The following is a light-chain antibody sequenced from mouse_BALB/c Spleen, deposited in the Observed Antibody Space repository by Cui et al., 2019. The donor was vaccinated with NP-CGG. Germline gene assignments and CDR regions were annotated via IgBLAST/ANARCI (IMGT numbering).Light chain of an antibody. V-gene: IGLV1*01. CDR1: TGAVTTSNY. J-gene: IGLJ1*01. Sequence: QAGVSQELALTTSPGETVTLTCRSSTGAVTTSNYANWVQEKPDHLFTGLIGGTNNRVPGVPARFSGSLIGDKAALTITGAQTEDEAIYFCALWYSNHWVFGGGTKLTVL. CDR3: ALWYSNHWV. CDR2: GTN.